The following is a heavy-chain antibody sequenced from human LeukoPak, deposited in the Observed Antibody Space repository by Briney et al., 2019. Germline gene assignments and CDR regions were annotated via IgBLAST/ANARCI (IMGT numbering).Heavy chain of an antibody. V-gene: IGHV4-34*01. CDR3: ARDGYGTKRPQPFDI. CDR1: GGSFSGYY. D-gene: IGHD2-8*01. J-gene: IGHJ3*02. CDR2: INHSGST. Sequence: SETLSLTCAVYGGSFSGYYWSWIRQPPGRGLEWIGEINHSGSTNYNPSLKSRVTISVDTSKNQFSLKLSSVTAADTAVYHCARDGYGTKRPQPFDIWGQGTMVTVSS.